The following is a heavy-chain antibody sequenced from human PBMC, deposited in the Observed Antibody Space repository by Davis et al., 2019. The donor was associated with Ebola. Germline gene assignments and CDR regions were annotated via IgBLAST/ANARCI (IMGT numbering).Heavy chain of an antibody. D-gene: IGHD3-22*01. J-gene: IGHJ4*02. V-gene: IGHV3-23*01. Sequence: GESLKISCADSVITFSSYAMTWVRQAPGKGLEWVSAISGSGGTTYYAGSVKGRFTVSRDNSKNTLYLQMNSLRAEDTAVYYCARGTRQYYYDNSGYTDYWGQGTLVTVSS. CDR1: VITFSSYA. CDR3: ARGTRQYYYDNSGYTDY. CDR2: ISGSGGTT.